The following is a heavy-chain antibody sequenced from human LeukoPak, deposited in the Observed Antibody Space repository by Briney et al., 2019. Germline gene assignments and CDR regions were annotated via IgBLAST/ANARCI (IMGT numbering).Heavy chain of an antibody. CDR3: AGAVGYSSGWYVYY. D-gene: IGHD6-19*01. J-gene: IGHJ4*02. V-gene: IGHV4-34*01. CDR2: INHSGST. Sequence: SETLSLTCAVYGGSFSGYYWSWIRQPPGKGLEWIGEINHSGSTNYNPSLKGRVTISVDTSKNQFSLKLNSVTAADTAVYYCAGAVGYSSGWYVYYWGQGTLVTVSS. CDR1: GGSFSGYY.